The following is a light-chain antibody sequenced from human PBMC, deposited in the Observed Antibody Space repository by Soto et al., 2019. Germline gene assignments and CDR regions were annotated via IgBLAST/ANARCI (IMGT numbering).Light chain of an antibody. V-gene: IGKV3-20*01. J-gene: IGKJ1*01. Sequence: DIVLTQSPDTLSLSPGESATLSCRASQSLGRYLAWYQQKPGQAPRLLIYGASSRATGIPDRFSGSGSGTDFTLTISRLEPEDFAVYYCQQYGSSPGWTFGQGTKVDIK. CDR2: GAS. CDR3: QQYGSSPGWT. CDR1: QSLGRY.